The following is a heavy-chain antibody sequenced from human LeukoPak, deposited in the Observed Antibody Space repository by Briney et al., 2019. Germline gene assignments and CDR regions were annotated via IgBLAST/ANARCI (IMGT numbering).Heavy chain of an antibody. J-gene: IGHJ4*02. CDR1: RFTFSSYS. CDR3: ARDGGYRAIDY. CDR2: ISSSSSYI. Sequence: GGSLRLSCAASRFTFSSYSMNWGRQAPGKGLEWVSSISSSSSYIYYADSVKGRFTISRDNAKNSLYLQMTSLRAEDTAVYYCARDGGYRAIDYWGQGTLVSVSS. V-gene: IGHV3-21*01. D-gene: IGHD5-12*01.